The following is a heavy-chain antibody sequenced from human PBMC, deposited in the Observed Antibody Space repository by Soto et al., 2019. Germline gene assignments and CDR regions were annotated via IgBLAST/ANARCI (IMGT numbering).Heavy chain of an antibody. D-gene: IGHD6-13*01. CDR1: GYSFTTYW. V-gene: IGHV5-51*01. Sequence: ESLKISCKASGYSFTTYWIGWVRQMPGKGLELMGIIYPGDSDTRYSPSFQGQVKISADKSISTAYLQWSSLKASDSAMFYCARKDIAGNSVDFWGQGTLVTVSS. CDR2: IYPGDSDT. J-gene: IGHJ4*02. CDR3: ARKDIAGNSVDF.